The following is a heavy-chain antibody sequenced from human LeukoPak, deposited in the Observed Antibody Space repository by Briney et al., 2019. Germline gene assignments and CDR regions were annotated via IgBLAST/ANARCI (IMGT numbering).Heavy chain of an antibody. D-gene: IGHD3-22*01. CDR3: AINYYDSSGSHGY. Sequence: ASVKVSCKASGYTFTGYYMHWVRQAPGQGLEWMGWINPNSGGTNYAQKFQGRVTMTRDTSISTAYMELSRLRSDDTAVYYCAINYYDSSGSHGYWGQGTLVTVSS. J-gene: IGHJ4*02. V-gene: IGHV1-2*02. CDR2: INPNSGGT. CDR1: GYTFTGYY.